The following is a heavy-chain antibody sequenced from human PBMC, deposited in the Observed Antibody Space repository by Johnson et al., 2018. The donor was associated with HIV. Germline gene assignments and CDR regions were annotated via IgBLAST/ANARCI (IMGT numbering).Heavy chain of an antibody. CDR3: VRVRIGGENAFDM. Sequence: EVQLVESGGGLIQPGGSLRLSCAASGFTVSSNYMSWVRQAPGKGLEWVSVISESGGSTYSADSVKGRFTISRDNSRNTLYLHLNSLSPVDTAVYYCVRVRIGGENAFDMWGQGTMVSVSS. CDR1: GFTVSSNY. V-gene: IGHV3-66*03. CDR2: ISESGGST. D-gene: IGHD3-16*01. J-gene: IGHJ3*02.